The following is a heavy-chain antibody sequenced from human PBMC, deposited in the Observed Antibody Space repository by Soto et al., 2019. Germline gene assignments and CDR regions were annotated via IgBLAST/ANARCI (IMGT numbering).Heavy chain of an antibody. CDR2: TSYDGRDK. D-gene: IGHD3-16*01. V-gene: IGHV3-30*19. Sequence: QVQLVESGGGVVQPGTSLRVSCVGSGFTFRSYVIQWVRQAPGKGLEWVALTSYDGRDKYYADSVRGRFTISRDNSRNTVDLQMDSLKLEDTALYYCARWGTTGGLDVWGQGTLVSVSS. CDR1: GFTFRSYV. J-gene: IGHJ1*01. CDR3: ARWGTTGGLDV.